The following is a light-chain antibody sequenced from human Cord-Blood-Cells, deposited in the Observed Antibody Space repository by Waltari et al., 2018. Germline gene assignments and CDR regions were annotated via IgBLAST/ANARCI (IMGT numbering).Light chain of an antibody. V-gene: IGKV3-20*01. J-gene: IGKJ4*01. CDR1: QSVSSSY. CDR2: GAS. CDR3: QQYGSSPT. Sequence: IVLTQSPGTLSLSPGERATLSCRASQSVSSSYLAWYQQKPGQARRLLIYGASSRATGIPDRFSGSGSGTDFTLTISRLEPEDFAVYYCQQYGSSPTFGGGTKVEIK.